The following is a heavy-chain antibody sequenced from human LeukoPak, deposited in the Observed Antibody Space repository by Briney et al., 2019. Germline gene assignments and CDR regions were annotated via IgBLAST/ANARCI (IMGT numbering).Heavy chain of an antibody. Sequence: SETLSLTCAVYGGSFSGYYWSWIRQPPGKGLEWIGEINHSGSTNYNPSLKSRVTISVDTSKNQFSLKLSSVTAADTAVYYCARGLVAVNTTIWAHGNGMDVWGQGTTVTVSS. V-gene: IGHV4-34*01. D-gene: IGHD6-19*01. CDR1: GGSFSGYY. J-gene: IGHJ6*02. CDR2: INHSGST. CDR3: ARGLVAVNTTIWAHGNGMDV.